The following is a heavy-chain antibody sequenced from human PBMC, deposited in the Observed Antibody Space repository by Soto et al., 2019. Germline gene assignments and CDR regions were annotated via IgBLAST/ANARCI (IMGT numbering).Heavy chain of an antibody. CDR1: GFTFSNYA. V-gene: IGHV3-23*01. Sequence: GGSLRLSCAASGFTFSNYAMNWVRQAPGKGLEWVSDISGSGGSTHYADSVKGRFTISRDNSKKTLYLQMNSLRAEDTAVYYCAKEPNDYSNYWFDPWGQGTLVTVSS. CDR2: ISGSGGST. D-gene: IGHD4-4*01. CDR3: AKEPNDYSNYWFDP. J-gene: IGHJ5*02.